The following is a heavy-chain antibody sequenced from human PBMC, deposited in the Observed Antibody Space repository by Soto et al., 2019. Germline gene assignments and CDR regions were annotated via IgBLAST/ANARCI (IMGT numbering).Heavy chain of an antibody. Sequence: XXXGAXVXXXXAXXXVAXXASXYXFTGYAXSWVRQXXXQGLEWMGWISAYNGNTKFAQKFQDRLXXXXXXXXXXXXXXXGSLTSDDTAVYYCARCLTDYGDYGFPLAYWGQGTLVTVSS. CDR2: ISAYNGNT. D-gene: IGHD4-17*01. V-gene: IGHV1-18*01. J-gene: IGHJ4*02. CDR3: ARCLTDYGDYGFPLAY. CDR1: XYXFTGYA.